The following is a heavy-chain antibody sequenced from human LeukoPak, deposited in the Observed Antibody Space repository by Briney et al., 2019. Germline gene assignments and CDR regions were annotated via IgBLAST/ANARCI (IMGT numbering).Heavy chain of an antibody. Sequence: GGSLRLSCAASGFTFSSYAMSWVRQAPGKGLEWVSAISGSGGSTYYADSVKGRFTISRDNSKNTLYLQMNSLRTEDTAIYYCARGGVRRGYYDYWGQGTLVTVSS. CDR3: ARGGVRRGYYDY. CDR1: GFTFSSYA. J-gene: IGHJ4*02. CDR2: ISGSGGST. V-gene: IGHV3-23*01. D-gene: IGHD1-14*01.